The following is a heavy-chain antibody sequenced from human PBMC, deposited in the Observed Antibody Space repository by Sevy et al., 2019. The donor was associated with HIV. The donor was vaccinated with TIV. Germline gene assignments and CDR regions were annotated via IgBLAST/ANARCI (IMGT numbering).Heavy chain of an antibody. Sequence: GGSLRLSCAASGFTFSNAWMSWVRQAPGKGLEWVGRIKSKTDGGTTDYAAPVKGRFTISRDDSKNTLYLQMNSRKTEDTAVYYCTTEAVVVPAAQSSNITYYYYSGMDVWGQGTTVTVSS. CDR1: GFTFSNAW. V-gene: IGHV3-15*01. CDR3: TTEAVVVPAAQSSNITYYYYSGMDV. D-gene: IGHD2-2*01. CDR2: IKSKTDGGTT. J-gene: IGHJ6*02.